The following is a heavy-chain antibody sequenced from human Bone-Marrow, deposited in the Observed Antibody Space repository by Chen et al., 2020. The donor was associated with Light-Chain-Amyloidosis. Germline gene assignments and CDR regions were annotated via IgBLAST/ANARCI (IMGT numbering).Heavy chain of an antibody. CDR1: GFAFSSYA. CDR2: ISGSGGSR. Sequence: GFAFSSYAMSWVRQAPGKGLEWVSTISGSGGSRYYGDSGKGRLTISRDNSKNALFLQMNSLRAEDTAVYYCAKDISYDDILPGYPADAFDIWGQGTMVTVSS. CDR3: AKDISYDDILPGYPADAFDI. V-gene: IGHV3-23*01. D-gene: IGHD3-9*01. J-gene: IGHJ3*02.